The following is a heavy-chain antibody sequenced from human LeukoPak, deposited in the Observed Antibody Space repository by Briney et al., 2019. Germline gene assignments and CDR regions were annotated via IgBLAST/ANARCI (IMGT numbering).Heavy chain of an antibody. Sequence: GGSLRLSCAASGFTFSSYWMHWVRQAPGKGLVWVSRINSYRTSTNYADSVKGRFTISRDNNKNTLYLQMKSAEDTAVAVSDCARVIYGGNSFSDYWGQGTLVTVSS. D-gene: IGHD4-23*01. CDR3: ARVIYGGNSFSDY. CDR1: GFTFSSYW. CDR2: INSYRTST. J-gene: IGHJ4*02. V-gene: IGHV3-74*01.